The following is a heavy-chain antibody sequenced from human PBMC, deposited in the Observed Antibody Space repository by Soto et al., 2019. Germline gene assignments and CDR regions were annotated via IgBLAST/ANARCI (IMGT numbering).Heavy chain of an antibody. CDR1: RGTFSSYA. Sequence: SVKVSCKASRGTFSSYAISWVRQAPGQGLEWMGGIIPIFGTANYAQKFQGRATITADESTSTAYMELSSLRSEDTAVYYCASGDLDYYDSSGYYQKYFDYWGQGTLVTVSS. V-gene: IGHV1-69*13. CDR3: ASGDLDYYDSSGYYQKYFDY. D-gene: IGHD3-22*01. CDR2: IIPIFGTA. J-gene: IGHJ4*02.